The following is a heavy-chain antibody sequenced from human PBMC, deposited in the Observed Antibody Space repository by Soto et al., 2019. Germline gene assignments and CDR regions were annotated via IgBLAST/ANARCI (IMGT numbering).Heavy chain of an antibody. J-gene: IGHJ6*02. Sequence: QVQLVESGGGVVQPGRSLRLSCAASGFTFSSYGMHWVRQAPGKGLEWVAVISYDGSNKYYADSVKGRFTISRDNSKNXXYLQMNSLRAEDTAVYYCAKAHLKSHVDWLPLDTVWGQGTTVTVSS. CDR2: ISYDGSNK. CDR1: GFTFSSYG. V-gene: IGHV3-30*18. D-gene: IGHD3-9*01. CDR3: AKAHLKSHVDWLPLDTV.